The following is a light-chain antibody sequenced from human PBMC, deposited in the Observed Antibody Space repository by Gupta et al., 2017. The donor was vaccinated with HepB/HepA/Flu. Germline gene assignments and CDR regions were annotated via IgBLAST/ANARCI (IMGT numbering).Light chain of an antibody. V-gene: IGLV2-14*03. J-gene: IGLJ2*01. CDR1: SSDVGAYNY. CDR3: SSFTSTSTVI. Sequence: ALTQPASVSGSPGRSTPIPCPATSSDVGAYNYVSWYQQHPGKAPKFIIYDVSNRPSGVSNRFSGSKSGNTASLTISGLQAEDEADYYCSSFTSTSTVIFGGGTKLTVL. CDR2: DVS.